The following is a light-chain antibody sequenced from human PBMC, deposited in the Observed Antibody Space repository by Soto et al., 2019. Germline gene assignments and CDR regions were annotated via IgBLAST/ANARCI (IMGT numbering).Light chain of an antibody. J-gene: IGKJ1*01. CDR1: QSVSNNY. CDR3: QQYNNWPPWT. V-gene: IGKV3-20*01. Sequence: IVLTQSPATLSLSPGERATLSCLAIQSVSNNYLAWYQQKPGQAPRLLIYGASNRATGIPDRFSGSGSGTDFTLTISRLEPEDFAVYYCQQYNNWPPWTFGRGTKVDIK. CDR2: GAS.